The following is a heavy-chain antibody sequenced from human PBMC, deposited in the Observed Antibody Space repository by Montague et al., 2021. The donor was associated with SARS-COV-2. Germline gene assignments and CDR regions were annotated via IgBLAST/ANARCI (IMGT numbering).Heavy chain of an antibody. V-gene: IGHV5-51*01. Sequence: QSGAEVKLPGESLKISCKTSGYNFTRYWIGWVRQMPGKGLEWMGIINPGDSDTKYSPSFQGQVTISADKSIGTAYLQRSSLKTSDTAMYYCARQPSNWYDPWGQGTLVTVSS. CDR1: GYNFTRYW. J-gene: IGHJ5*02. CDR3: ARQPSNWYDP. CDR2: INPGDSDT.